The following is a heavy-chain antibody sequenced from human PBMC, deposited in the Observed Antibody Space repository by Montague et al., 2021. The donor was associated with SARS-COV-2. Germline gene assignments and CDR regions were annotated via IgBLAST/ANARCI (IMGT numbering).Heavy chain of an antibody. Sequence: SLRLSCAASGFTFDDYGMSWVRQAPGKGLEWVAVIWYDGSNKYYADSVKGRFTISRDNSKNTLYLQMNSLRAEDTAVYYCARDFGILTGTAPEDYWGQGTLVTVSS. CDR2: IWYDGSNK. CDR1: GFTFDDYG. J-gene: IGHJ4*02. V-gene: IGHV3-33*08. D-gene: IGHD3-9*01. CDR3: ARDFGILTGTAPEDY.